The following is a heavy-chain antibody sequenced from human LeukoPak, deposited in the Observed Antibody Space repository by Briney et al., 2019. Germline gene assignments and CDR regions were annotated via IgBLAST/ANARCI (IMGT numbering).Heavy chain of an antibody. D-gene: IGHD2-15*01. CDR2: MNRDGKNI. Sequence: GGSLRLSCAASGFTFSSFAMSWVRQAPGKGLEWVSSMNRDGKNIYYADSVKGRFTISRDNSKNTLFLQMNSLRAEDTAVYYCARGLGYCSGGSCYGPQYNWFDPWGQGTLVTVSS. CDR1: GFTFSSFA. CDR3: ARGLGYCSGGSCYGPQYNWFDP. V-gene: IGHV3-23*01. J-gene: IGHJ5*02.